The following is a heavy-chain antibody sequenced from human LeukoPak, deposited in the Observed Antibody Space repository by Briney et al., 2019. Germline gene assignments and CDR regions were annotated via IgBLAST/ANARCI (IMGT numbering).Heavy chain of an antibody. V-gene: IGHV3-23*01. D-gene: IGHD2-2*03. CDR3: ATLGYCSSTSCYGYYYGMVV. Sequence: GGSLRLSCAASGFTFSSYAMHWVRQAPGKGLEWVSGISGSGGSTYYADSVKGRFTISRDNSKNTLYLQMNSLRAEDTAVYYCATLGYCSSTSCYGYYYGMVVWGQGTTVTVSS. J-gene: IGHJ6*02. CDR1: GFTFSSYA. CDR2: ISGSGGST.